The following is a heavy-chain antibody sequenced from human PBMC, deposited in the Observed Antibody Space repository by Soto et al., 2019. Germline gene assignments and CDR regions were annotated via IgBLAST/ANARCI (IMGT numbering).Heavy chain of an antibody. D-gene: IGHD3-10*01. CDR2: ISAYNGNT. J-gene: IGHJ5*02. Sequence: ASVKVSCKASGYTFTSYGISWVRQAPGQGFEWMGWISAYNGNTNYAQKLQGRVTMTTDTSTSTAYMELRSLRSDDTAVYYCARDYYGSGSYYIARFDPWGQGTLVTVSS. CDR1: GYTFTSYG. V-gene: IGHV1-18*01. CDR3: ARDYYGSGSYYIARFDP.